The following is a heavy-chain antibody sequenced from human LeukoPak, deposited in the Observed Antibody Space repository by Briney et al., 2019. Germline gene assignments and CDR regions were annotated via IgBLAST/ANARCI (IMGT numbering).Heavy chain of an antibody. CDR2: ISAYNGNT. D-gene: IGHD3-22*01. Sequence: GASVKVSCKASGYTFTSYGISWVRQAPGQGLEWMGWISAYNGNTNYAQKLQGRVTMTTDTSTSTAYMELRSLRSDDTAVYYCARDSPNYYDSSGYIDAFDIWGQGTMVTVSS. CDR1: GYTFTSYG. V-gene: IGHV1-18*01. J-gene: IGHJ3*02. CDR3: ARDSPNYYDSSGYIDAFDI.